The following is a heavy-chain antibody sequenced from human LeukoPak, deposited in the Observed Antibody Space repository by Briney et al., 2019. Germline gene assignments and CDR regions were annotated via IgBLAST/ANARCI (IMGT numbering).Heavy chain of an antibody. CDR2: INPSGGST. D-gene: IGHD3-3*01. V-gene: IGHV1-46*01. Sequence: ASVKVSCKASGYTFTSYYMHWVRQAPGQGLEWMGIINPSGGSTSYAQKFQGRVSMTRDTSTSTVYMELSSLRSEDTAVYYCARSGSGSGYYLGGSWDYWGQGTLVTVSS. CDR3: ARSGSGSGYYLGGSWDY. CDR1: GYTFTSYY. J-gene: IGHJ4*02.